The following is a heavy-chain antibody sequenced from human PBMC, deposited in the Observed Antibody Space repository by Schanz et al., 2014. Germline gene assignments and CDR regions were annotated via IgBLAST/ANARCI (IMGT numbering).Heavy chain of an antibody. Sequence: VQLVESGGYLVQPGRSLRLSCAASGFTFSSYGMHWVRQAPGKGLEWVAVISYDGRNKYYADSVRGRFTISRDRFQNTLYLRMSSLRAEDTAVYYCARPRFDYGEVDYWGQGTLVTVSS. V-gene: IGHV3-30*19. CDR3: ARPRFDYGEVDY. CDR1: GFTFSSYG. D-gene: IGHD4-17*01. CDR2: ISYDGRNK. J-gene: IGHJ4*02.